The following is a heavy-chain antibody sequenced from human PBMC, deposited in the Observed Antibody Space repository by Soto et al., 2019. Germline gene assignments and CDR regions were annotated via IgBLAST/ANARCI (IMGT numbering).Heavy chain of an antibody. CDR2: IYRTGSA. D-gene: IGHD3-16*01. J-gene: IGHJ4*02. Sequence: QVHLQESGPGLVKPSETLSLNCTVSGGSISSTSYWSWIRQPPGMGLEWIGYIYRTGSAVYNPSLKSRVTLSVDTSKNQFSLTLTSVTAADTAVYYCARDGAAMTGLGVDSWGQGTLVTVSS. CDR3: ARDGAAMTGLGVDS. CDR1: GGSISSTSY. V-gene: IGHV4-59*01.